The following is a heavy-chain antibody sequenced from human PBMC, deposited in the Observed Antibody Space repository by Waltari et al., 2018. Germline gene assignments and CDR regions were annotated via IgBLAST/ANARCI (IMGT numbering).Heavy chain of an antibody. CDR2: ISDIGNT. J-gene: IGHJ4*02. Sequence: QVQLQESGPGLVKPSETLSLTCIVSGTSITNYYWSWIRQPPGKGLAWIGLISDIGNTKYNPSLKRRVTISGDTSKNQFSLKMSAVTAADTAVFYCARMSGAAAGKFDYWGQGTLVTVSS. V-gene: IGHV4-59*01. CDR3: ARMSGAAAGKFDY. D-gene: IGHD6-13*01. CDR1: GTSITNYY.